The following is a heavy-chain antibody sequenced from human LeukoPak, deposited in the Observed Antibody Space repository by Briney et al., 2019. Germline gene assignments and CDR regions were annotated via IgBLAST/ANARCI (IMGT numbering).Heavy chain of an antibody. CDR1: GDSISSDNYY. V-gene: IGHV4-61*02. Sequence: PSQTLSLTCAVSGDSISSDNYYWSWIRQPAGKGLEWIGRIYTTWSTNYNPSLKSRVSISVDTSKNQFSLKLNSVTAADTAVYYCARERIGYCSRTSCYAGNWLDPWGQGTLVTVSS. J-gene: IGHJ5*02. D-gene: IGHD2-2*01. CDR3: ARERIGYCSRTSCYAGNWLDP. CDR2: IYTTWST.